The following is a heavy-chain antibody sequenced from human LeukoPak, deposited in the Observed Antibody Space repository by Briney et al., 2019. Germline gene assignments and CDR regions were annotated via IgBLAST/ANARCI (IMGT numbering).Heavy chain of an antibody. J-gene: IGHJ6*03. CDR3: ARSVEGYCSGGSCYSYYYYMDV. CDR1: GGSISSYY. Sequence: SETLSLTCTVSGGSISSYYWSWIRQPPGKGLERIGYIYYSGSTNYNPSLKSRVTISVDTSKIQFSLKLSSVTAADTAVYYCARSVEGYCSGGSCYSYYYYMDVWGKGTTVTVSS. V-gene: IGHV4-59*01. D-gene: IGHD2-15*01. CDR2: IYYSGST.